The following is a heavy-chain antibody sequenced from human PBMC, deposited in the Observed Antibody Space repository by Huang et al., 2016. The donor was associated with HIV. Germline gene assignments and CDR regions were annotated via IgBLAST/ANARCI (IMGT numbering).Heavy chain of an antibody. Sequence: QVQLVQSGAEVKKPGASVKVSCKASGYIFIGYYIQWVRQAPGQGLEWMGRVHPNRGVTKYAEKFQGRVTMTKDTSIDTAYMELRSLRSADTAVYYCARSPLLGESSSALEFWGQGTLAIVSS. V-gene: IGHV1-2*06. D-gene: IGHD3-16*01. CDR3: ARSPLLGESSSALEF. CDR2: VHPNRGVT. J-gene: IGHJ4*02. CDR1: GYIFIGYY.